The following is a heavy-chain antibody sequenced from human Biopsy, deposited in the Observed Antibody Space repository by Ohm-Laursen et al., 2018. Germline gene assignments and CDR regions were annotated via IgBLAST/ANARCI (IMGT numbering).Heavy chain of an antibody. CDR2: INCKTGAT. CDR1: SYTFTDYN. D-gene: IGHD2-8*01. V-gene: IGHV1-2*02. Sequence: ASVKVSCNASSYTFTDYNIHWMRQAPGQGLEWLGYINCKTGATNYAQKFQGTVTMTRDTFISTAYLALGSLRSADTAIYYCARDPLNGHKHFDYWGQGSLVTVSS. CDR3: ARDPLNGHKHFDY. J-gene: IGHJ4*02.